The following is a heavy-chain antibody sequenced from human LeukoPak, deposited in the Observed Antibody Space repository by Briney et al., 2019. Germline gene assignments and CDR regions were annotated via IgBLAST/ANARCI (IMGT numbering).Heavy chain of an antibody. J-gene: IGHJ4*02. CDR3: AKGKNDYVWGSSDFDF. Sequence: GGSLRLSCVVSGXTFSNYAMNWVRQAPGKGLEWVSGISGSGGRTYYADSVKGRFTISRDNSKNTLYLQMNSLRAEDTAVYYCAKGKNDYVWGSSDFDFWGQGTLVTVSS. CDR2: ISGSGGRT. D-gene: IGHD3-16*01. V-gene: IGHV3-23*01. CDR1: GXTFSNYA.